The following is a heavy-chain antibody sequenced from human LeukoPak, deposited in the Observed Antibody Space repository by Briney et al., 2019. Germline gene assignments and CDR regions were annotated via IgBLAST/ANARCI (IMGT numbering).Heavy chain of an antibody. CDR2: IKQDGSEE. Sequence: GGSLRLSCAGSGITFSDYWMSWVRQAPGKGLEWVANIKQDGSEEVYVDPVKGRFTISTDSAKNSLYLQMNSLRAEDTAVYYCASSYGSALDIWGQGTMVSVSS. CDR1: GITFSDYW. V-gene: IGHV3-7*01. D-gene: IGHD3-16*01. CDR3: ASSYGSALDI. J-gene: IGHJ3*02.